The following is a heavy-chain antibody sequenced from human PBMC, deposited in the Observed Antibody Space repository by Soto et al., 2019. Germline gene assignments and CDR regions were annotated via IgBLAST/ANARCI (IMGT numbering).Heavy chain of an antibody. D-gene: IGHD3-22*01. J-gene: IGHJ4*02. CDR1: GFTFSNAW. CDR2: IKSKTDGGTT. V-gene: IGHV3-15*01. Sequence: GGSLRLSCAASGFTFSNAWMSWVRQAPGKGLEWVGRIKSKTDGGTTDYAAPGKGRFTTARDDSKNTLYLPMNSLKTEDTAVYYCTPVNSYDISGYYFPCCWGQGSLV. CDR3: TPVNSYDISGYYFPCC.